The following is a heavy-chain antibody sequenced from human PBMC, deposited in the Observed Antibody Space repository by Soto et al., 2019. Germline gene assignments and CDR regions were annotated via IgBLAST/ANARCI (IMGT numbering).Heavy chain of an antibody. V-gene: IGHV4-31*03. D-gene: IGHD2-15*01. Sequence: PSETLSLTCTVSGGSISSGGYYWSWIRQHPGKGLEWIGYIYYSGSTYYNPSLKSRVTISVDTSKNQFSLKLSSVTAADTAVYYCARTYCSGGSCSAGAFDIWGQGSMVTVSS. CDR3: ARTYCSGGSCSAGAFDI. CDR2: IYYSGST. J-gene: IGHJ3*02. CDR1: GGSISSGGYY.